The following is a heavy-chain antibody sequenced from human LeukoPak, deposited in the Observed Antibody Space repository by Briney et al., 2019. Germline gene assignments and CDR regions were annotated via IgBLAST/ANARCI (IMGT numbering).Heavy chain of an antibody. Sequence: ASVKVSCKASGYTFSTYGISWVRQAPGQGLEWMGWISTNNGNTQYAQKLQGRVTMTTDTSTSTAYMEVRSLRSDDTAVYYCARDIRGSGTWKFDPWGRGTLVTVSS. J-gene: IGHJ5*02. CDR2: ISTNNGNT. D-gene: IGHD3-10*01. CDR3: ARDIRGSGTWKFDP. CDR1: GYTFSTYG. V-gene: IGHV1-18*01.